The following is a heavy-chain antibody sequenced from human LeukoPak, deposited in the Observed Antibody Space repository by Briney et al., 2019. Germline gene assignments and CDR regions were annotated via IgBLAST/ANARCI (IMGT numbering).Heavy chain of an antibody. Sequence: SETLSLTCAVYVGSFSGYYWSWIRQPPGKGLEWIGEINHSGNTNHNPSLKSRVTMSVDPSKNQFSLKLNSVTAADTAVYYCARVNYFDGSGCYWWFDPWGQGTLVTVFS. J-gene: IGHJ5*02. CDR3: ARVNYFDGSGCYWWFDP. CDR1: VGSFSGYY. V-gene: IGHV4-34*01. CDR2: INHSGNT. D-gene: IGHD3-22*01.